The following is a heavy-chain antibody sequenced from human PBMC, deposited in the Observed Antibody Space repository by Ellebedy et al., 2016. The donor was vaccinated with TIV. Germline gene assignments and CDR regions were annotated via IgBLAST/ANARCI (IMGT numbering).Heavy chain of an antibody. V-gene: IGHV4-39*01. D-gene: IGHD2/OR15-2a*01. CDR3: ARHTANTFDI. CDR1: GGSISGNIQY. Sequence: SETLSLXCTVSGGSISGNIQYCVWIRQSPGKGLEWIGTFYYGGSNYYNPSLKTRVTMSADTSKNEFSLNVKSVTAADTAVYYCARHTANTFDIWGQGTMVTVSS. CDR2: FYYGGSN. J-gene: IGHJ3*02.